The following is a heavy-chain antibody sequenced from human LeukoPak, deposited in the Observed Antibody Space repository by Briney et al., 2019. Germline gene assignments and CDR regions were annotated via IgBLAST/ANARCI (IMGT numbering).Heavy chain of an antibody. CDR2: IYSGGST. CDR1: GFSVSSNY. D-gene: IGHD3-22*01. J-gene: IGHJ3*02. V-gene: IGHV3-53*01. Sequence: GGSLRLSCAASGFSVSSNYMSGVRQAPGKGLEWVSIIYSGGSTSYADSVKGRFTISRDNSKNTLCLRMNSLRAVGTAIYYCARAYSSDRSGGAFHIWGQGTLVTVSS. CDR3: ARAYSSDRSGGAFHI.